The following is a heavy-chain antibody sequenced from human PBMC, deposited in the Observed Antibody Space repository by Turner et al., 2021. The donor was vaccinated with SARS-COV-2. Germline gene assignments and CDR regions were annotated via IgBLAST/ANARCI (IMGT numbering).Heavy chain of an antibody. Sequence: LQLQESGPGLLKPSETLSLTCTVSGGSISGSNYYWGWIRQPPGKGLEWIGCVYYRGSTCYNPSLESRVTISADTSKNQFSLKLSSVTAADTAVYYCARLDYDFWSGYPDRGYFDLWGPWHPGHCLL. J-gene: IGHJ2*01. CDR1: GGSISGSNYY. CDR3: ARLDYDFWSGYPDRGYFDL. CDR2: VYYRGST. D-gene: IGHD3-3*01. V-gene: IGHV4-39*01.